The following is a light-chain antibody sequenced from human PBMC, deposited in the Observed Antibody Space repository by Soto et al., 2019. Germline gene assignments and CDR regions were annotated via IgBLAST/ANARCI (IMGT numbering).Light chain of an antibody. CDR2: GAS. J-gene: IGKJ1*01. CDR3: PQQGSSPPT. V-gene: IGKV3-20*01. Sequence: EKELKQSAGALCVSLGGRATISCRASQSVRSTYLAWYQQKPGQAPRLVIYGASSRATGIPDRFSGSGSGTDFTLTTSRLELQDLPAYYCPQQGSSPPTFGQGTKVDIK. CDR1: QSVRSTY.